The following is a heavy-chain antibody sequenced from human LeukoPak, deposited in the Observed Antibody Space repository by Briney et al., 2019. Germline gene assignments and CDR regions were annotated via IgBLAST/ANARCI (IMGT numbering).Heavy chain of an antibody. Sequence: ASVKVSCKASGFTFTSSAVQWGRQARGQRLEGIGWIVVGSGNTNYAQKFQERVTITRDMSTSTAYMELSSLRSEDTAVYYCAASGWYRGRWFDPWGQGTLVTVSS. CDR2: IVVGSGNT. V-gene: IGHV1-58*01. J-gene: IGHJ5*02. CDR3: AASGWYRGRWFDP. D-gene: IGHD6-19*01. CDR1: GFTFTSSA.